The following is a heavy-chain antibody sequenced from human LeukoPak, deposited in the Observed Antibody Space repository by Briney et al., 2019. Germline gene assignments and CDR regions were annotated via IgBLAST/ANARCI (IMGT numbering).Heavy chain of an antibody. V-gene: IGHV1-2*02. J-gene: IGHJ4*02. CDR2: INPNSGGT. CDR3: ATLGFGEYIGGFDY. CDR1: GYTFTGYY. D-gene: IGHD3-10*01. Sequence: ASVKVSCKASGYTFTGYYMHWVRQAPGQGLEWMGWINPNSGGTNYAQKFQGRATMTRDTSISTAYMELSRLRPDDTAVYYCATLGFGEYIGGFDYWGQGTLVTVSS.